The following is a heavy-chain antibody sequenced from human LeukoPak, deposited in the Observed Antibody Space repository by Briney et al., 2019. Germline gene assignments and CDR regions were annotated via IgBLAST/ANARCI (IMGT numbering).Heavy chain of an antibody. D-gene: IGHD3-16*02. V-gene: IGHV4-34*01. CDR1: GGSLSGYY. J-gene: IGHJ4*02. CDR2: INHSGST. Sequence: SETLSLTRALYGGSLSGYYWSWIRQPPGKGLEWIGEINHSGSTNYNPSLKSRVTISVDTSKNQFSLKLSSVTAADTAVYYCARTPISPIYDYVWGSYRSSLFDYWGQGTLVTVSS. CDR3: ARTPISPIYDYVWGSYRSSLFDY.